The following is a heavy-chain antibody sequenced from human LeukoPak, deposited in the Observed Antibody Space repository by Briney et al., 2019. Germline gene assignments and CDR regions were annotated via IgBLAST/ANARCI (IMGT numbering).Heavy chain of an antibody. Sequence: GGSLRLSCAASGFTFSSYSMNWVRQAPGKGLEWVSSISSSSSYIYYADSVKGRLTISRDNAKNSLYLQMNSLRAEDTAVYYCARASSYSSGWFDPWGQGTLVTVSS. D-gene: IGHD6-19*01. V-gene: IGHV3-21*01. J-gene: IGHJ5*02. CDR2: ISSSSSYI. CDR1: GFTFSSYS. CDR3: ARASSYSSGWFDP.